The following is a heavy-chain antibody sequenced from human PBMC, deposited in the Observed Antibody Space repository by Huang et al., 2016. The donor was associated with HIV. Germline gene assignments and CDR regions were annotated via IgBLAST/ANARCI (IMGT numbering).Heavy chain of an antibody. CDR3: VRENYGSGSTLHWFDP. CDR1: GFSFDSFA. J-gene: IGHJ5*02. V-gene: IGHV3-21*01. CDR2: ITASSRFK. D-gene: IGHD3-10*01. Sequence: DVQLVESGGGLVKPGGSLRLSCAASGFSFDSFAMHWVRQAPGNVLVWVASITASSRFKDYAVSLPGRFTVSRDNAKNSLYLQMNSLRPEDTAVYYCVRENYGSGSTLHWFDPWGQGTLVTVSS.